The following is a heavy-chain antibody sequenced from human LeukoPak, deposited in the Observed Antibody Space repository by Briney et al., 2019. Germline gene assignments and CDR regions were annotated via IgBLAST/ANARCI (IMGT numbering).Heavy chain of an antibody. CDR3: VKAYSSSWSSFDN. CDR2: ISGSGRST. J-gene: IGHJ4*02. V-gene: IGHV3-23*01. Sequence: PGGSLSLSCAASESTSITYAMNWVRQAPGKGLEWVATISGSGRSTYYADSVKGRFTISRDNSKHTLFLQMASLRAEDTAVYYCVKAYSSSWSSFDNWGQGTLVTVSS. CDR1: ESTSITYA. D-gene: IGHD6-13*01.